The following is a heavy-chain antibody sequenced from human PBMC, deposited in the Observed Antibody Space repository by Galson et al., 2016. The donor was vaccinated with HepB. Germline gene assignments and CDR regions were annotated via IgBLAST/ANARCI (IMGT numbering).Heavy chain of an antibody. CDR3: ARAQFSDYGGYRFDP. CDR2: ISAYNGNT. V-gene: IGHV1-18*01. J-gene: IGHJ5*02. D-gene: IGHD4-17*01. Sequence: SVKVSCKASGYSFIRSGISWVRQAPGQGLEWMGWISAYNGNTDYVANLQGRVTMTTDTSTSTAYMELRSLRSDDTAVYYCARAQFSDYGGYRFDPWGQGTLVTVSS. CDR1: GYSFIRSG.